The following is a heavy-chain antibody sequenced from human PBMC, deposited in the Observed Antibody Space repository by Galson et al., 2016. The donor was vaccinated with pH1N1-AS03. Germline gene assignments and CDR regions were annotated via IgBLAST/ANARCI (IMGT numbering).Heavy chain of an antibody. V-gene: IGHV3-23*01. CDR3: VKDMRGVANSDYGMDV. J-gene: IGHJ6*02. CDR1: GFTFSSNA. D-gene: IGHD3-22*01. CDR2: ISPSGGST. Sequence: SLRLSCAASGFTFSSNAMTWVRQAPGQGLEWVSTISPSGGSTFYADSVTGRFTITRDDFKNTPSLQMNSLRVDDTALYYSVKDMRGVANSDYGMDVWGQGTTVSVSS.